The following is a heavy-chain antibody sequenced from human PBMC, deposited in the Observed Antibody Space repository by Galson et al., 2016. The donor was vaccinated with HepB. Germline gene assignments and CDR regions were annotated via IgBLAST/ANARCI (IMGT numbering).Heavy chain of an antibody. CDR1: GYTFTSSG. CDR2: IDPHNSKT. CDR3: ARDRFLGYYYYMDV. V-gene: IGHV1-18*04. J-gene: IGHJ6*03. Sequence: SVKVSCKASGYTFTSSGISWVRQAPGQGLEWMGWIDPHNSKTNYAQKLQGRLTLTTDTSTNTAYMELRSLFSDDTAVYYCARDRFLGYYYYMDVWGQGTTVTVSS. D-gene: IGHD3-3*01.